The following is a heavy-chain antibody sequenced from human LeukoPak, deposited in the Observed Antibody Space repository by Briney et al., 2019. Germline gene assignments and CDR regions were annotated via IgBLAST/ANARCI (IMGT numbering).Heavy chain of an antibody. CDR2: INHSGST. Sequence: GSLRLSCEASGFTFSDAWMSWVRQAPGKGLEWIGEINHSGSTNYNPSLKSRVTISVDTSKNQFSLKLSSVTAADTAVYYCARDVKISVVPLFDYWGQGTLVTVSS. D-gene: IGHD2-2*01. V-gene: IGHV4-34*01. CDR3: ARDVKISVVPLFDY. J-gene: IGHJ4*02. CDR1: GFTFSDAW.